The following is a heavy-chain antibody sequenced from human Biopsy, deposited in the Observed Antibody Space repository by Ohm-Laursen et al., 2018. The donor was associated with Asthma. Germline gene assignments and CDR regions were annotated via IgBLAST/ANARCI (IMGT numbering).Heavy chain of an antibody. V-gene: IGHV3-30*01. CDR2: ISKDASTQ. CDR1: GFSFSNFA. Sequence: SLRLSCAASGFSFSNFAIHWVRQAPGKGLEWVGVISKDASTQDYADSVKGRFTTARDNSKNTLDLQMNSLREEVTAVYYCVRDGTDDAFDIWGQGTVVSVSS. CDR3: VRDGTDDAFDI. D-gene: IGHD1-1*01. J-gene: IGHJ3*02.